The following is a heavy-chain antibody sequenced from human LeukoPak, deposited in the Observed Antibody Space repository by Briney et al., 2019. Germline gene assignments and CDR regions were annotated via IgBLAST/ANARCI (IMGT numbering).Heavy chain of an antibody. Sequence: ASVNVSFTASGYTFTSYDINWVRQATGQGLEWMGWMNPNSGNTGYAQRFQGRVTMTRNASISTAYMELSSLGSEDTAVYYCARGASLRAVVVGASTSPPMPYDFWGQGTLVTVSS. CDR2: MNPNSGNT. J-gene: IGHJ4*02. CDR3: ARGASLRAVVVGASTSPPMPYDF. V-gene: IGHV1-8*01. D-gene: IGHD2-15*01. CDR1: GYTFTSYD.